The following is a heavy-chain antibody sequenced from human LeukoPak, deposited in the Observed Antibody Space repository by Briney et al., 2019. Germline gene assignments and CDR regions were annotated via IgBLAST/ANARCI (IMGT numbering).Heavy chain of an antibody. CDR1: GYSFTDYY. CDR3: ARADFVDAGPYLIGP. D-gene: IGHD3-3*01. J-gene: IGHJ5*02. Sequence: GASVKVSCKTSGYSFTDYYIHWVRQAPGQGLEWMGWINPKSGRTSSARKFQDRVTMTRDPSISTVYMDMAWLTSDVTAIYFCARADFVDAGPYLIGPWGQGTLVTGSS. CDR2: INPKSGRT. V-gene: IGHV1-2*02.